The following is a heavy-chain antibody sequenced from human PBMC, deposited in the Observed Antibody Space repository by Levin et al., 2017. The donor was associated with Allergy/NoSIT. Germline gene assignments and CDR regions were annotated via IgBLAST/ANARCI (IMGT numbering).Heavy chain of an antibody. V-gene: IGHV3-23*01. CDR2: ISGSGGST. Sequence: PGGSLRLSCAASGFTFSSYAMSWVRQAPGKGLEWVSAISGSGGSTYYADSVKGRFTISRDNSKNTLYLQMNSLRAEDTAVYYCAKVWGSSPTLPSFDYWGQGTLVTVSS. D-gene: IGHD6-6*01. CDR3: AKVWGSSPTLPSFDY. J-gene: IGHJ4*02. CDR1: GFTFSSYA.